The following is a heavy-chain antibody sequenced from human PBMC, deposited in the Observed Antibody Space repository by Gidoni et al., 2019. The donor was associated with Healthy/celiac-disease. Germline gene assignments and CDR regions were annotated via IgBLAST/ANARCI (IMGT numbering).Heavy chain of an antibody. D-gene: IGHD3-22*01. CDR3: ARVEVVYDSTWYFDL. CDR1: GFTFSDYY. J-gene: IGHJ2*01. CDR2: SSSSSSYT. V-gene: IGHV3-11*06. Sequence: QVQLVESGGGLVKPGGSLRLSCSASGFTFSDYYMSWIRQAPGKGLEWVSYSSSSSSYTNYADSGKGRFTIARDNAKNSLYLQMNSLRAEDTAVYYCARVEVVYDSTWYFDLWGRGTLVTVSS.